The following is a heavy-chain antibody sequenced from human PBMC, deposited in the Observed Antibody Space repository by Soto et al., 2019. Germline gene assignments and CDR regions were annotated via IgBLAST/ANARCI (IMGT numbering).Heavy chain of an antibody. CDR3: AREDLGYSSSHTMADY. Sequence: QVQLVQSGAEVKKPGASVKVSCKASGYTFTSYGISWVRQAPGQGLEWMGWISAYNGNTNYAQKLQGRVTMTTDTSTSTADMELRSLRSDDTAVYYCAREDLGYSSSHTMADYWGQGTLVTVSS. V-gene: IGHV1-18*01. CDR1: GYTFTSYG. J-gene: IGHJ4*02. D-gene: IGHD6-13*01. CDR2: ISAYNGNT.